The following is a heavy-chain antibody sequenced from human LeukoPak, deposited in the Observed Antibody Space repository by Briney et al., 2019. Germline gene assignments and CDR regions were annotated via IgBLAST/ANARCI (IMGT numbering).Heavy chain of an antibody. CDR3: ARGGVRKVYDSSGYYFLDY. V-gene: IGHV4-59*01. CDR2: IYYSGST. Sequence: TLSLTCXVSGGSISSYYWSWIRQPPGKGLEWIGYIYYSGSTNYNPSLKSRVTISVDTSKNQFSLKLSSVTAADTAVYYCARGGVRKVYDSSGYYFLDYWGQGTLVTVSS. CDR1: GGSISSYY. D-gene: IGHD3-22*01. J-gene: IGHJ4*02.